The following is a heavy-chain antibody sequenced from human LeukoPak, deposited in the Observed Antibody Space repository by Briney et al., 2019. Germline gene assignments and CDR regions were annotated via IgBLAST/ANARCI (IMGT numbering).Heavy chain of an antibody. D-gene: IGHD2-15*01. V-gene: IGHV1-18*01. CDR3: ASTVPYCSGGSCRRYYYFDY. CDR1: GYTFTSYG. J-gene: IGHJ4*02. CDR2: ISAYNGNT. Sequence: ASVMVSCKASGYTFTSYGISWVRQAPGQGLEWMGWISAYNGNTNYAQKLQGRVTMTTDTSTSTAYMELRSLRSDDTAVYYCASTVPYCSGGSCRRYYYFDYWGQGTLVTVSS.